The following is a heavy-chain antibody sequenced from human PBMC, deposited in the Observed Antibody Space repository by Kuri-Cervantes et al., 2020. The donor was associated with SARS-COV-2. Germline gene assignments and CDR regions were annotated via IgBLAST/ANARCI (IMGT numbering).Heavy chain of an antibody. V-gene: IGHV3-23*01. Sequence: LSLTCAASGFAFDKLAMHWVRQAPGKGLDWVSSVDADGDGAQYADSVKGRFTISSDRSKSTIYLQMTGLRADDTATYYCAKSYSSTYLDYWGQGTLVTVSS. J-gene: IGHJ4*02. CDR3: AKSYSSTYLDY. CDR2: VDADGDGA. CDR1: GFAFDKLA. D-gene: IGHD4-11*01.